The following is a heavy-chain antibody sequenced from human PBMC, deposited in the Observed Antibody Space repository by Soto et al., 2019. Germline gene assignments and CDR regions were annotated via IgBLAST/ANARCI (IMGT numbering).Heavy chain of an antibody. CDR1: GYTFTSYG. Sequence: ASVKVSCKASGYTFTSYGISWVRQAPGQGLEWMGWISAYNGNTNYAQKLQGRVTMTTDTSTSTAYMELRSLRSDDTAVYYCARDLAQLKVVPAAIPGDYWGQGTLVTVSS. D-gene: IGHD2-2*01. J-gene: IGHJ4*02. V-gene: IGHV1-18*01. CDR3: ARDLAQLKVVPAAIPGDY. CDR2: ISAYNGNT.